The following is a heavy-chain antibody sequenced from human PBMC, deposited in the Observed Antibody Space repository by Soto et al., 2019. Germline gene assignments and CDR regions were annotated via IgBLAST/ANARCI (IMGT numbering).Heavy chain of an antibody. CDR2: ISAHNGNT. V-gene: IGHV1-18*01. CDR3: ARGRYGDY. CDR1: GYTFTSYG. Sequence: QVHLVQSGAEVKKPGASVKFSCKGSGYTFTSYGITWVRQAPGQGLERMGWISAHNGNTNYAQKLQGRVTVTRDTSTSTAYMELRSLRSDDTSVYYCARGRYGDYWGQGALVNVSS. D-gene: IGHD1-1*01. J-gene: IGHJ4*02.